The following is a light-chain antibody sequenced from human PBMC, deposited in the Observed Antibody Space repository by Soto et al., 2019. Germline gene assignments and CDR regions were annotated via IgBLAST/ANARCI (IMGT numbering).Light chain of an antibody. CDR1: QSVSIF. CDR3: QQAKSFPLT. CDR2: DAS. V-gene: IGKV3-11*01. Sequence: EIVLTQSPATLTLSPGERATLSCRASQSVSIFLTWYQQKPGQAPRLLIYDASQRATGIPARFSGSGSGTDFTLTISSLQPEDFATYYCQQAKSFPLTFGGGTRLGIK. J-gene: IGKJ5*01.